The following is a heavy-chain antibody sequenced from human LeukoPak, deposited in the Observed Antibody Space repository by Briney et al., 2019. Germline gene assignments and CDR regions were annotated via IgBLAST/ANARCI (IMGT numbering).Heavy chain of an antibody. V-gene: IGHV1-69*06. D-gene: IGHD3-22*01. CDR1: GYTFTGYY. CDR2: IIPIFGTA. J-gene: IGHJ6*03. CDR3: ARGPYYDSSGYYYYYYMDV. Sequence: SVKVSCKASGYTFTGYYMHWVRQAPGQGLEWMGGIIPIFGTANYAQKFQGRVTITADKSTGTAYMELSSLRSEDTAVYYCARGPYYDSSGYYYYYYMDVWGKGTTVTVSS.